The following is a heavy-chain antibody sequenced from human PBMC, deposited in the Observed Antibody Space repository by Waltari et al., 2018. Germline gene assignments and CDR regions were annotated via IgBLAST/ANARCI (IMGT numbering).Heavy chain of an antibody. Sequence: QVQLVQSGAEVKKPGASVKVSCKASGYTFTGYYLHWVRQAPGQGLEWMGRINPNSGGTNYAQKFQGRVTMTRDTSISTAYMELSRLRSDDTAVYYCARVGYYYGSGSYYNDDYWGQGTLVTVSS. CDR3: ARVGYYYGSGSYYNDDY. J-gene: IGHJ4*02. CDR1: GYTFTGYY. V-gene: IGHV1-2*06. CDR2: INPNSGGT. D-gene: IGHD3-10*01.